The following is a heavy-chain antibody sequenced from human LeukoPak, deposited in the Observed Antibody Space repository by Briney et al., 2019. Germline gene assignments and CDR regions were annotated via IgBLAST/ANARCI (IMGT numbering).Heavy chain of an antibody. D-gene: IGHD2-15*01. V-gene: IGHV5-51*01. CDR2: IYPGDSDT. Sequence: GESLKISCKGSGYSFTSYWIGWVRQMPGKGLEWMGIIYPGDSDTRYSPSFQGQVTISADKSISTAYLQWSSLKASDTAMYYCASGREYCSGGSCYNWFDPWGQGTPVTVSS. J-gene: IGHJ5*02. CDR1: GYSFTSYW. CDR3: ASGREYCSGGSCYNWFDP.